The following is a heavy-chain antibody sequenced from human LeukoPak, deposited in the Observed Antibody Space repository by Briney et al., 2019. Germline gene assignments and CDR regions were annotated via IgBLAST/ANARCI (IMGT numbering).Heavy chain of an antibody. CDR1: GGSISSYY. V-gene: IGHV4-59*01. CDR3: ARDGVAEDVDTNNWFDP. D-gene: IGHD2-15*01. J-gene: IGHJ5*02. CDR2: IYCSGST. Sequence: PSETLSLTCTVSGGSISSYYWSWIRQPPGKGLEWIGYIYCSGSTNYNPSLKSRVTISVDTSKNQFSLKLSSVTAADTAVYYCARDGVAEDVDTNNWFDPWGQGTLVTVSS.